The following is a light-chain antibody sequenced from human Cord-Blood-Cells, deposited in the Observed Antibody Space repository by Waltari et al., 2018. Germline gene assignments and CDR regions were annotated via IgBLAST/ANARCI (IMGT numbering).Light chain of an antibody. J-gene: IGKJ2*01. Sequence: DIQMTQSPSTLSASVGDRVTITYRASQSISSWLAGYQQKPGKAPKLLIYDASSLESGVPSRFRGSGSGTEFTLTISSLQPDDFATYYCQQYNSYSYTFGQGTKLEIK. CDR3: QQYNSYSYT. V-gene: IGKV1-5*01. CDR2: DAS. CDR1: QSISSW.